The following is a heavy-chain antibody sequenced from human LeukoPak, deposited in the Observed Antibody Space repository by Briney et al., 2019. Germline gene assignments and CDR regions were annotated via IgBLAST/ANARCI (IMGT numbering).Heavy chain of an antibody. CDR2: INHSGST. CDR3: ARGRRYSSSGYFQH. J-gene: IGHJ1*01. D-gene: IGHD6-6*01. V-gene: IGHV4-34*01. Sequence: SETLSFTCAVYGGSFSGYYWSWIRQPPGKGLEWIGEINHSGSTNYNPSLKSRVTISVDTSKNQFSLKLSSVTAADTAVYYCARGRRYSSSGYFQHWGQGTLVTVSS. CDR1: GGSFSGYY.